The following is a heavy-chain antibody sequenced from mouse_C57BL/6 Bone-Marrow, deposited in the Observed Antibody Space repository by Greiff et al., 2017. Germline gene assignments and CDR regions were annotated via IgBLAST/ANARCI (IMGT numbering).Heavy chain of an antibody. J-gene: IGHJ1*03. D-gene: IGHD1-1*01. CDR1: GYTFTDYE. CDR3: TRGARAYGSRGDFDV. Sequence: VHLVESGAELVRPGASVTLSCKASGYTFTDYEMHWVKQTPVHGLEWIGAIDPETGGTAYNQKFKGKAILTADKSSSTAYMELRSLTSEDSAVYYCTRGARAYGSRGDFDVWGTGTTVTVSS. V-gene: IGHV1-15*01. CDR2: IDPETGGT.